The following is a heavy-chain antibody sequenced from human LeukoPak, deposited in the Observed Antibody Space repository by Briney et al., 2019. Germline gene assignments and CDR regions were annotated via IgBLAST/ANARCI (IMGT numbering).Heavy chain of an antibody. J-gene: IGHJ6*02. Sequence: SETLSLTCTVSGGSISSSSYYWGWIRQPPGKGLEWIGSIYYSGSTYYNPSLKSRVTISVDTSKNQFSLKLSSVTAADTAVYYCARDGVGAAYYYYGMDVWGQGTTVTVSS. V-gene: IGHV4-39*07. CDR1: GGSISSSSYY. D-gene: IGHD1-26*01. CDR3: ARDGVGAAYYYYGMDV. CDR2: IYYSGST.